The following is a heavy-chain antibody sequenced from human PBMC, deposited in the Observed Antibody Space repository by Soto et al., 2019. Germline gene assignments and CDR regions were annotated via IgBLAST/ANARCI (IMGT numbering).Heavy chain of an antibody. D-gene: IGHD2-8*01. CDR2: ISGSGGST. V-gene: IGHV3-23*01. CDR1: GFTFSSYA. CDR3: AKAAPRWSPHPTAFDI. J-gene: IGHJ3*02. Sequence: EVQLLESGGGLVQPGGSLSLSCAASGFTFSSYAMSWVRQAPGKGLEWVSAISGSGGSTYYADSVKGRFTISSDNSKNTLYLQMNSLRAEDTAVYYCAKAAPRWSPHPTAFDIWGQGTMVTVSS.